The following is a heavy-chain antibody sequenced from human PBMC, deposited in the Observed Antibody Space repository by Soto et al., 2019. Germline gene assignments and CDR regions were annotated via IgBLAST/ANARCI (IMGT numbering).Heavy chain of an antibody. CDR1: GVSISSYY. V-gene: IGHV4-59*08. J-gene: IGHJ4*02. Sequence: ASETLSLTCTVSGVSISSYYWSWIRQPPGKRLEWIGYVHYSGSTNYNPSLKSRVTMSVDTSKNQFSLKLSSVTAADTAVYYCAKFGDLIDFWGQGTLVTVPS. CDR2: VHYSGST. CDR3: AKFGDLIDF. D-gene: IGHD2-21*02.